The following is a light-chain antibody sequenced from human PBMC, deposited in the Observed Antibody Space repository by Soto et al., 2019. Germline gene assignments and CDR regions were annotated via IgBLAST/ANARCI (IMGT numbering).Light chain of an antibody. Sequence: QSALTQPASVSGSPGQSITISCTGTSSDVGGYNYVSWYQQHPGKVPKLMIYDVSNRPSGVSNRFSASKSGNTASLTIPVLQAEDEAEYDCVSYTSSTALVFGGGTNLTVL. J-gene: IGLJ2*01. CDR1: SSDVGGYNY. CDR2: DVS. CDR3: VSYTSSTALV. V-gene: IGLV2-14*01.